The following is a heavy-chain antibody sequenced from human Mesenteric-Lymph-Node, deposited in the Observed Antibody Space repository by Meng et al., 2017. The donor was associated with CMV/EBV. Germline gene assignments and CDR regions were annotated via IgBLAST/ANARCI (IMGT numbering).Heavy chain of an antibody. CDR2: IKQDGSEK. CDR1: GFTFSNSW. V-gene: IGHV3-7*01. CDR3: ADNIHAAFHI. Sequence: GGSLRLSCAASGFTFSNSWMSWVRQAPGKGLEWVANIKQDGSEKYYVDSVKGRFTISRDNAKSSLYLQMNSLRAEDTAVYYCADNIHAAFHIWGQGTMVTVSS. J-gene: IGHJ3*02. D-gene: IGHD1-1*01.